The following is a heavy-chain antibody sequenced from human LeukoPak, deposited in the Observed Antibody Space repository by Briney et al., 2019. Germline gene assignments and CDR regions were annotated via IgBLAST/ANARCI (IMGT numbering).Heavy chain of an antibody. CDR1: GYTFSGYY. CDR2: INSNSGGT. V-gene: IGHV1-2*02. CDR3: ARLGIVPAGIDY. D-gene: IGHD6-13*01. Sequence: GASVKVSCKASGYTFSGYYIHWVRQAPGQGLEWMGWINSNSGGTNYAQKFQGRVTMTRDTSITTAYMELSRLRYDDTALYYCARLGIVPAGIDYWGQGTLLTVSS. J-gene: IGHJ4*02.